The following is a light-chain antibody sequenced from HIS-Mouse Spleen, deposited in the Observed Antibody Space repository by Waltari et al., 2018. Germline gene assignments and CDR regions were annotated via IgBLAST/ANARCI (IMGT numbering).Light chain of an antibody. V-gene: IGLV2-23*01. CDR3: CSYAGSSTWV. Sequence: QSALTQPASVSGSPGQSITISCTGTSSDVGSYNLVSWYQQHPGKAPKLMIYEGSKRTSSVSTRFSGSKSCNTASLPISGLQAEDEADYYCCSYAGSSTWVFGGGTKLTVL. CDR1: SSDVGSYNL. J-gene: IGLJ3*02. CDR2: EGS.